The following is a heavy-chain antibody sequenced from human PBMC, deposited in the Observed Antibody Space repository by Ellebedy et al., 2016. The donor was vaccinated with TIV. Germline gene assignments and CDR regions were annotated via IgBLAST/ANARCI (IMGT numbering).Heavy chain of an antibody. CDR3: ASSRYHYYLGNTIFVY. Sequence: PGGSLRLSCAASGFTFSSYAMSWVRQAPGQGLEWVSGINANGVSTSYADSVAGRFTISRDNSKDTLFLQMNSLRVEDTAVYYCASSRYHYYLGNTIFVYWGQGTLVTVSS. V-gene: IGHV3-23*01. CDR1: GFTFSSYA. J-gene: IGHJ4*02. D-gene: IGHD3-10*01. CDR2: INANGVST.